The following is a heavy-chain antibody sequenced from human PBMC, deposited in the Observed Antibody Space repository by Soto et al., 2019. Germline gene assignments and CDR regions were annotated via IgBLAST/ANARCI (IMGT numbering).Heavy chain of an antibody. Sequence: GESLKISCKGSGYSFTSYWIGWVPQMPGKGLEWMGIIYPGDSDTRYSPSFQGQVTISADKSISTAYLQWSSLKASDTAMYYCARGYCSSTSCYTPDYYYYMDVWGKGTTVTVSS. CDR1: GYSFTSYW. CDR2: IYPGDSDT. J-gene: IGHJ6*03. D-gene: IGHD2-2*02. V-gene: IGHV5-51*01. CDR3: ARGYCSSTSCYTPDYYYYMDV.